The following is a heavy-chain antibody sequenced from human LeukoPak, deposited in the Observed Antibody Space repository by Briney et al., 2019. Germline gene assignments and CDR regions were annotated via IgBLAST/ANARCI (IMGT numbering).Heavy chain of an antibody. CDR2: INPSSGSP. D-gene: IGHD1-7*01. CDR1: GYTFTSNY. CDR3: ARDRGRTMLVDH. J-gene: IGHJ5*02. Sequence: ASVKVSCKASGYTFTSNYMHWVRQAPGQGLEWMGMINPSSGSPRYAKTVQGRVTMTRDTSTSTVYMEMSSLRSEDTAVYYCARDRGRTMLVDHWGQGILVTVSS. V-gene: IGHV1-46*01.